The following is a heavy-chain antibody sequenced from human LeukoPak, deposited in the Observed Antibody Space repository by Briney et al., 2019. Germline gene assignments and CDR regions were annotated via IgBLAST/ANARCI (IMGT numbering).Heavy chain of an antibody. CDR2: ISGSGGST. CDR3: AKDQQSISYSP. Sequence: GGSLRLSCAASGFTFSSYAMSWVRQAPGKGLEWVSTISGSGGSTYYADSVKGRFTISRDNSKNTLYLQMNSLRAEDAAIYYCAKDQQSISYSPWGQGTLVTVSS. CDR1: GFTFSSYA. D-gene: IGHD4-11*01. V-gene: IGHV3-23*01. J-gene: IGHJ5*02.